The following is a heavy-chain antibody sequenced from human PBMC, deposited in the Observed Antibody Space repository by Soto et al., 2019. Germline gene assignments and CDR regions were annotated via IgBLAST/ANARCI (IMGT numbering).Heavy chain of an antibody. CDR3: ASKPGYYSYYMDV. J-gene: IGHJ6*03. CDR2: IYRSGST. Sequence: QLQLQESGPGLVKPSETLSLTCTVSGGSISSSSYYWGWIRQPPGKGLEWIGSIYRSGSTYYNPSLKSRVTISVDTSKNKSPRRVSSVTAADTGVYRCASKPGYYSYYMDVWGKGTTVTFSS. V-gene: IGHV4-39*01. CDR1: GGSISSSSYY.